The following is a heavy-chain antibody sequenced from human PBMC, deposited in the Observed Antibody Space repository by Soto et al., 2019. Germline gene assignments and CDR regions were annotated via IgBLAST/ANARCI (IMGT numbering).Heavy chain of an antibody. V-gene: IGHV1-46*01. CDR1: GYTFTSYY. Sequence: ASVKVSCKASGYTFTSYYMHWVRQAPGQGLEWMGIINPSGGSTSYAQKFQGRVTMTRHTSTSTVYMELSSLRSEDTAVYYCATRGSGWGEVYYYGMDVWGQGTTVTVSS. CDR3: ATRGSGWGEVYYYGMDV. CDR2: INPSGGST. J-gene: IGHJ6*02. D-gene: IGHD6-19*01.